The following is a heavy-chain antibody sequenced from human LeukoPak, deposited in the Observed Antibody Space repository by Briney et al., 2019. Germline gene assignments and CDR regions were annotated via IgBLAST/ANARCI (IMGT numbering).Heavy chain of an antibody. J-gene: IGHJ4*02. Sequence: ASVKVSCKASGYTFTSYYMHWVRQAPGQGLEWMGRMNPNSGNTGYAQKFQGRVTMTRDTSISTAYMELSSLRSEDTAVYYCARGRGGVTDLRRFDYWGQGTLVTVSS. CDR1: GYTFTSYY. CDR3: ARGRGGVTDLRRFDY. CDR2: MNPNSGNT. D-gene: IGHD3-16*01. V-gene: IGHV1-8*02.